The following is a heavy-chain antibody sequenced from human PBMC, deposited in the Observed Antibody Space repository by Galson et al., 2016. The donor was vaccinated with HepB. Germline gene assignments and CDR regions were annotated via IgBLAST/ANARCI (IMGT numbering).Heavy chain of an antibody. V-gene: IGHV4-4*02. Sequence: ETLSLTCAISGGSISNAYWWSWLRLPPGKGLEYIGQISPTGATNYNPSFRGRVTISLESSNSRFSLTITSVSAADTAVYYCAKETDYRHPNWFGPWGQGTLVTVSS. J-gene: IGHJ5*02. CDR2: ISPTGAT. CDR3: AKETDYRHPNWFGP. CDR1: GGSISNAYW. D-gene: IGHD4/OR15-4a*01.